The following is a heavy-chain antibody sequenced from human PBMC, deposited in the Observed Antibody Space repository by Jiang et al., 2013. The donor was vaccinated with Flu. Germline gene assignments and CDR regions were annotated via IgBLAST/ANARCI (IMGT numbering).Heavy chain of an antibody. CDR1: GFSLSTSGMC. D-gene: IGHD3-22*01. J-gene: IGHJ1*01. Sequence: KPTQTLTLTCTFSGFSLSTSGMCVSWIRQPPGKALEWLARIDWDDDKYYSTSLKTRLTISKDTSKNQVVLTMTNMDPVDTATYYCALYDSSGFSYSQKYFQHWGQGTLVTVSS. CDR3: ALYDSSGFSYSQKYFQH. V-gene: IGHV2-70*11. CDR2: IDWDDDK.